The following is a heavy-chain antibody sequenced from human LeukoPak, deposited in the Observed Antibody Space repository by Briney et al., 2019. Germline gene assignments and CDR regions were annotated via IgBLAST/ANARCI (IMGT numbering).Heavy chain of an antibody. CDR2: ISGDGAST. CDR1: GFTFAIHA. CDR3: AKDSYASGRPLHTFDV. V-gene: IGHV3-23*01. J-gene: IGHJ3*01. Sequence: GSLRLSCAASGFTFAIHAMTWVRQAPGKGLEWVSGISGDGASTHYAESLKGQFTISRDNSQNTLFLQMNSLRVEDTAIYYCAKDSYASGRPLHTFDVWGQGTMVTVSS. D-gene: IGHD3-10*01.